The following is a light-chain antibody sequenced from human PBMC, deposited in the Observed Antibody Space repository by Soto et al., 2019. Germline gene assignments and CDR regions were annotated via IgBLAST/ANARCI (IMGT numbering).Light chain of an antibody. Sequence: EIVMTQSPATLSVSPGERATLSCSASQSVSRNLAWYQQKPGQAPRLLIYGASTRASGIPARFSGSGSGTEFTLTISSLQSEDFAVYYCQQYNNWSGTFGQGTKVEV. J-gene: IGKJ1*01. CDR3: QQYNNWSGT. V-gene: IGKV3-15*01. CDR1: QSVSRN. CDR2: GAS.